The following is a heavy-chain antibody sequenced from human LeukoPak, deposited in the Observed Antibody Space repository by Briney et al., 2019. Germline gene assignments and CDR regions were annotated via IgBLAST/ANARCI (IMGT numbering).Heavy chain of an antibody. V-gene: IGHV3-48*03. D-gene: IGHD2-15*01. CDR2: ISSSGSTI. CDR1: GFTFSSYE. J-gene: IGHJ6*02. Sequence: PGGSLRLSCAASGFTFSSYEMNWARQAPGKGLEWVSYISSSGSTIYYADSVKGRFTISRDNAKNSLYLQMNSLRAEDTAVYYCARALAYCSGGSCYSPRAGYYYGMDVWGQGTTVTVSS. CDR3: ARALAYCSGGSCYSPRAGYYYGMDV.